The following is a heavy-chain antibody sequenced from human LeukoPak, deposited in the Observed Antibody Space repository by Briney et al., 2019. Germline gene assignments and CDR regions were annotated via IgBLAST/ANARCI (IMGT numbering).Heavy chain of an antibody. Sequence: GESLKISCKGTGYTFTSYWIGWVRQLPGKGLEWMGIIYPGDSVTRYSPSFQGQVTISADKSISTAYLQWSSLTASDTAMYYCARRGDGYNLNFDYWGQGTLVTVSS. CDR1: GYTFTSYW. CDR2: IYPGDSVT. V-gene: IGHV5-51*01. D-gene: IGHD5-24*01. J-gene: IGHJ4*02. CDR3: ARRGDGYNLNFDY.